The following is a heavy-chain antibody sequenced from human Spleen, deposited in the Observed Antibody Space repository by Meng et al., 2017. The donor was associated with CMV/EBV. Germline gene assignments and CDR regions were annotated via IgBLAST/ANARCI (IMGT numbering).Heavy chain of an antibody. V-gene: IGHV1-69*05. J-gene: IGHJ4*02. Sequence: TASRYPFNASGIKWVSHAPGQGLEWIGNIIPMFRKTNYAQKFQGRVTITTGESSGTVFMELSSLTLDDTAIYFCARVPDSRAPEDDYWGQGTLVTVSS. CDR3: ARVPDSRAPEDDY. D-gene: IGHD6-6*01. CDR1: RYPFNASG. CDR2: IIPMFRKT.